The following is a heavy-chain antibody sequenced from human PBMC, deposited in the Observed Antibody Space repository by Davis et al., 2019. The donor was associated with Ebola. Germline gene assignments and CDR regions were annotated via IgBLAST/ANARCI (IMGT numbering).Heavy chain of an antibody. CDR2: ISAYNGNT. Sequence: ASVKVSCKASGYTFTSYGISWVRQAPGQGLEWMGWISAYNGNTNYAQKLQGRVTLTTDTSTNTAYMDLRSLRSDDTAIYYCAREVGTVGATPFDHWGQGTLVTVSS. CDR1: GYTFTSYG. J-gene: IGHJ4*02. V-gene: IGHV1-18*01. D-gene: IGHD1-26*01. CDR3: AREVGTVGATPFDH.